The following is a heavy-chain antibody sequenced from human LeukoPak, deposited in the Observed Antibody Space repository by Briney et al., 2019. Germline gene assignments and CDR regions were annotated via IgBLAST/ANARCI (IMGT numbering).Heavy chain of an antibody. CDR1: GGSVSSDNYY. Sequence: SETLSLTCTVSGGSVSSDNYYWSWIRQHPGKGLEWIGYIYYTESTYYNPSLRSRVAISVDTSENQFSLKLSSVTAADTAVYYCARGPPGPGGVHPDDFDYWGQGTLVTVSS. J-gene: IGHJ4*02. CDR2: IYYTEST. D-gene: IGHD3-16*01. V-gene: IGHV4-31*03. CDR3: ARGPPGPGGVHPDDFDY.